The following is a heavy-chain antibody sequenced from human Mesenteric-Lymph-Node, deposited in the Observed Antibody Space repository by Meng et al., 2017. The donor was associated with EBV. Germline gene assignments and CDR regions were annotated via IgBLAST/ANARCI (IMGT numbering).Heavy chain of an antibody. CDR3: ARGVGGGYDYYLDY. V-gene: IGHV4-30-4*01. J-gene: IGHJ4*02. CDR1: GGSIGRGGSY. D-gene: IGHD2-21*02. CDR2: IYYDGTT. Sequence: QVQLQESAPGVVNPSQPLSLTCAVSGGSIGRGGSYWSWIRQPPGKGLEWVGYIYYDGTTYYNPSLKSRGTISLDTSKNHFSLKLTSVTAADTAVYYCARGVGGGYDYYLDYWGQGSLVTVSS.